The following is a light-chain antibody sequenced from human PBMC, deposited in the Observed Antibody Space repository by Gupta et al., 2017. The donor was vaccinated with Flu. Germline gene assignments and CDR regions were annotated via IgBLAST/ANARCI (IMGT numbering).Light chain of an antibody. J-gene: IGKJ4*01. Sequence: EIVMTQSPATLSVSPGDRATPSCRASQTVSSNLAWYQQKPGQAPRLLIYGASNRATAIPARFSGSGSVTEFALTISSLQSEDFAVYYCQQYNNWPLTFGGGTKVEIK. CDR3: QQYNNWPLT. CDR2: GAS. V-gene: IGKV3-15*01. CDR1: QTVSSN.